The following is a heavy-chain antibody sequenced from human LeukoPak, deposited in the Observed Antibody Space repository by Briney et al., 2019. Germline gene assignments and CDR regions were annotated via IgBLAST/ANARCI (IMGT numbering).Heavy chain of an antibody. J-gene: IGHJ4*02. V-gene: IGHV4-61*02. CDR2: IYTSGST. CDR3: ARTTVGATDY. CDR1: GGSISSGSYY. Sequence: KPSETLSLTCTVSGGSISSGSYYWSWIRQPAGTGLEWIGRIYTSGSTNYNPSLKSRVTISVDTSKNQFSLKLSSVTAADTAVYYCARTTVGATDYWGQGTLVTVS. D-gene: IGHD1-26*01.